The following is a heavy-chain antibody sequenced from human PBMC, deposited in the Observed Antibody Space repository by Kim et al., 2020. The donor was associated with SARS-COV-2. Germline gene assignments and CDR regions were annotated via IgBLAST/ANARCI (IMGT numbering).Heavy chain of an antibody. CDR2: ISAYNGNT. J-gene: IGHJ6*02. Sequence: ASVKVSCKASGYTFTSYGISWVRQAPGQGLEWMGWISAYNGNTNYAQKLQGRVTMTTDTSTSTAYMELRSLRSDDTAVYYCARDPRPPYCSSTSCYEYYYYYGMDVWGQGTTVTVSS. CDR3: ARDPRPPYCSSTSCYEYYYYYGMDV. CDR1: GYTFTSYG. D-gene: IGHD2-2*01. V-gene: IGHV1-18*01.